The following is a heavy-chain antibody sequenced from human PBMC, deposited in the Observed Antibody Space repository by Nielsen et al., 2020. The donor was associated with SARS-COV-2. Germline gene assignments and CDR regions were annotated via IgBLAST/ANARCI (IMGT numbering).Heavy chain of an antibody. CDR2: IRYDGNNT. D-gene: IGHD2-2*01. J-gene: IGHJ4*02. V-gene: IGHV3-30*02. Sequence: WIRQPPGKGLEWVAFIRYDGNNTYYAESVKGRLTISRDNSKNTLYLQMNSLRAEDTAVYYCARNAGYQLLYYFDYWGQGTLVTVSS. CDR3: ARNAGYQLLYYFDY.